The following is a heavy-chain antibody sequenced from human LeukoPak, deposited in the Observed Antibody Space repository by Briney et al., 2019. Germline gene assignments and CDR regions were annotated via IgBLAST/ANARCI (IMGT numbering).Heavy chain of an antibody. CDR3: ARDSDSSSWTHFDY. J-gene: IGHJ4*02. D-gene: IGHD6-13*01. V-gene: IGHV1-2*02. CDR2: INPHSGGT. Sequence: ASVKVSCKASGYTFTGYYMHWVRQAPGQGLEWMGWINPHSGGTNYAQKFQGGVTMTRDTSISTAYMELTRLTSDDTAVYYCARDSDSSSWTHFDYWGQGTLVTVSS. CDR1: GYTFTGYY.